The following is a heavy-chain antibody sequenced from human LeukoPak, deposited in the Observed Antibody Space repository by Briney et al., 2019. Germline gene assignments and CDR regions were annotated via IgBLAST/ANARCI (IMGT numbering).Heavy chain of an antibody. CDR1: GYTFTGYY. CDR2: INPNSGGT. CDR3: ARQDYGDYGTGDY. V-gene: IGHV1-2*02. D-gene: IGHD4-17*01. Sequence: ASVKVSCKASGYTFTGYYMHWVRQAPGQGLEWMGWINPNSGGTNYAQKFQGRVTMTRDTSISTAYMELSRLRSDDTAVYYCARQDYGDYGTGDYWGQGTLVTVSS. J-gene: IGHJ4*02.